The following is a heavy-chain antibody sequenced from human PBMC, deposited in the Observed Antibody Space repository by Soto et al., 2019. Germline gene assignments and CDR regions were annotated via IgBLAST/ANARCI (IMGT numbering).Heavy chain of an antibody. CDR1: GYTFTGYY. CDR2: INPNSGGT. D-gene: IGHD3-10*01. V-gene: IGHV1-2*04. CDR3: SRGTGGSGSYPDYYYGMDV. Sequence: ASVKVSCKASGYTFTGYYMHWVRQAPGQGLEWMGWINPNSGGTNYSQKFQGWVTMTRDTSISTAYMELSRLRSDDTAVYYCSRGTGGSGSYPDYYYGMDVWGQGTTVTVSS. J-gene: IGHJ6*02.